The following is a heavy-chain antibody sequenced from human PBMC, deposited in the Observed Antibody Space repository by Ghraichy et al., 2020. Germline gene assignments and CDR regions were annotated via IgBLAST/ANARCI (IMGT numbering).Heavy chain of an antibody. J-gene: IGHJ2*01. CDR1: GGSISSSSYY. D-gene: IGHD2-2*01. CDR3: ARLSRHIVVVPAATNWYFDL. CDR2: IFYSGTT. Sequence: SETLSLTCTVSGGSISSSSYYWGWIRQPPGKGLEWIGSIFYSGTTYYNPSLKSRVTISVDTSQNQFSLNLSSVTAADTAVYYCARLSRHIVVVPAATNWYFDLWGRGTLVTVSS. V-gene: IGHV4-39*01.